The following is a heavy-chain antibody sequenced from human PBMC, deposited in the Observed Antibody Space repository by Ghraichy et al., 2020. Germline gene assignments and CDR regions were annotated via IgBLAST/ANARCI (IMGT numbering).Heavy chain of an antibody. Sequence: GGSLRLSCAASGFTFSTLWMSWVRQAPGKGLEWVANIKQDGSEKYYLDSVKGRFTISRDNAKNSLYLQMNSLRVEDTAVYYCAREYHWDYVDWGQGTLVTVSS. CDR2: IKQDGSEK. V-gene: IGHV3-7*01. J-gene: IGHJ4*02. CDR1: GFTFSTLW. CDR3: AREYHWDYVD. D-gene: IGHD1-7*01.